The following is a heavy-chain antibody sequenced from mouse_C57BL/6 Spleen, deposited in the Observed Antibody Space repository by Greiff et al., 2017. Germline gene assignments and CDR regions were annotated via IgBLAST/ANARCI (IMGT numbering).Heavy chain of an antibody. CDR2: IHPNSGST. D-gene: IGHD2-4*01. V-gene: IGHV1-64*01. CDR3: ARNGLRQDYAMDY. CDR1: GYTFTSYW. J-gene: IGHJ4*01. Sequence: QVQLQQPGAELVKPGASVKLSCKASGYTFTSYWMHWVKQRPGQGLEWIGMIHPNSGSTNYNEKFKSKATLTVDKSSSTAYMQLSSLTSEDSAVYYCARNGLRQDYAMDYWGQGTSVTVSS.